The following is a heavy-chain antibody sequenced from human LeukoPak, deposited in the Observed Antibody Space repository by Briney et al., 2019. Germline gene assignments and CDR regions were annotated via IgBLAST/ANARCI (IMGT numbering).Heavy chain of an antibody. V-gene: IGHV1-18*04. CDR2: ISVYNGNT. CDR1: GYTFTSYG. D-gene: IGHD3-16*02. J-gene: IGHJ4*02. Sequence: ASVKVPCKASGYTFTSYGISWVRQAPGQGLEWMGWISVYNGNTNYAQKLQGRVTMTTDTSTSTAYMELRSLRSDDTAVYYCARDRDMITFGGVIADYWGQGTLVTVSS. CDR3: ARDRDMITFGGVIADY.